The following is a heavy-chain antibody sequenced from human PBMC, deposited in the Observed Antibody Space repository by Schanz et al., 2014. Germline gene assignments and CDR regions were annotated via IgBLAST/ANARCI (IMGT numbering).Heavy chain of an antibody. CDR1: GFTFSSNSM. Sequence: VQLLESGGGLVQPGGSLRLSCAASGFTFSSNSMNWVRQAPGKGLEWIGGIYYSGTTYYSPSLKSRLTMSVDTSKNQFSLRLSSVTAADTAIYYCSRGECSSTSCHEVAPPDDWGQGTLVTVAS. CDR2: IYYSGTT. D-gene: IGHD2-2*01. CDR3: SRGECSSTSCHEVAPPDD. J-gene: IGHJ4*02. V-gene: IGHV4-59*04.